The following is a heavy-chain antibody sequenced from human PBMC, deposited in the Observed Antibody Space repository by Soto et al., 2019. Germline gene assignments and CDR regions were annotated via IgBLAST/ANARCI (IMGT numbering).Heavy chain of an antibody. Sequence: GESLKISCKGSEYSFTSYWISWVRQMPGKGLEWMGRIDPSDSYTNYSPSFQGHVTISADKSISTAYLQWSSLKASDTAMYYCARGLAYYYDYGMDVWVQGTTVTDSS. CDR2: IDPSDSYT. CDR3: ARGLAYYYDYGMDV. V-gene: IGHV5-10-1*01. J-gene: IGHJ6*02. CDR1: EYSFTSYW.